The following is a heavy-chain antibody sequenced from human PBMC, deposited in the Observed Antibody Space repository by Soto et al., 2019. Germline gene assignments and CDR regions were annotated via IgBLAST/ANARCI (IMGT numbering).Heavy chain of an antibody. CDR2: MNPNSGNT. CDR3: ARERSAADTEWFYP. D-gene: IGHD6-13*01. J-gene: IGHJ5*02. CDR1: GYTFTSYD. V-gene: IGHV1-8*01. Sequence: ASVKVSCKASGYTFTSYDINWVRQATGQGLEWMGWMNPNSGNTGYAQKFQGRVTMTRNTSISTAYMELSSLRSEDTAVYFFARERSAADTEWFYPWSQGTLVTVSS.